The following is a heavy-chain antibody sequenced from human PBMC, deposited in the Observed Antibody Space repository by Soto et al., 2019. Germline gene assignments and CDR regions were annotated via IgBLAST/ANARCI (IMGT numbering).Heavy chain of an antibody. D-gene: IGHD3-10*01. CDR2: IKQDGSEK. Sequence: GGSLRLSCAASAFTLSSSWMSWVRQAPGKGLEWVANIKQDGSEKYYVDSVKGRFTISRDNAKNSLYLQMNSLRAEDTAVYYCARPYGSGSYPLDYFDYWGQGTLVTVS. V-gene: IGHV3-7*01. J-gene: IGHJ4*02. CDR3: ARPYGSGSYPLDYFDY. CDR1: AFTLSSSW.